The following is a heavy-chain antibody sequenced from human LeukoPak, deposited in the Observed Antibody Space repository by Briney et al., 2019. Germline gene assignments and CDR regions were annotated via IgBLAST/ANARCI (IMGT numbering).Heavy chain of an antibody. V-gene: IGHV4-4*02. CDR1: GGSISSTNW. J-gene: IGHJ4*02. Sequence: NPSDTLSLTCGVSGGSISSTNWWTSVRQPPGAGLEWIGEVHLSGRTHYNPSLESRVTMSVDMSENHISLKLTSVTAADTAVYYCAREGGFYRPLDYSGQGTLVIVSS. CDR3: AREGGFYRPLDY. D-gene: IGHD2/OR15-2a*01. CDR2: VHLSGRT.